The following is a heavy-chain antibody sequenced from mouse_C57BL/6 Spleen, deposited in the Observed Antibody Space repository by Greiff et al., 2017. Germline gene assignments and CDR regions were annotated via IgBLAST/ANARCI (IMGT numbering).Heavy chain of an antibody. CDR1: GYSITSGYY. CDR2: ISYDGSN. CDR3: AREGGNYRAY. V-gene: IGHV3-6*01. D-gene: IGHD2-1*01. J-gene: IGHJ3*01. Sequence: EVQLQESGPGLVKPSQSLSLTCSVTGYSITSGYYWNWIRQFPGNKLEWMGYISYDGSNNYNPSLKNRISITRDTSKNQFFLKLNSVTTEDTATXYCAREGGNYRAYWGQGTLVTVSA.